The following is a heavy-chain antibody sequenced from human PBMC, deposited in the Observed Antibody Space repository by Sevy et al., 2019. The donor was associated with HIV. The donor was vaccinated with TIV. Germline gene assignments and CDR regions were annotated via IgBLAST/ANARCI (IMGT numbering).Heavy chain of an antibody. CDR3: ACLEGYCSSTSCPFHFDY. V-gene: IGHV3-30-3*01. D-gene: IGHD2-2*01. J-gene: IGHJ4*02. CDR1: GFTFSSYA. CDR2: ISYDGCNK. Sequence: GGSLRLSCAASGFTFSSYAMHWVRQAPGKGLEWVAVISYDGCNKYYAGTVKGRFTISRDNSKNTRYLQMNSLRAEDTAVYYCACLEGYCSSTSCPFHFDYWGQGTLVTVSS.